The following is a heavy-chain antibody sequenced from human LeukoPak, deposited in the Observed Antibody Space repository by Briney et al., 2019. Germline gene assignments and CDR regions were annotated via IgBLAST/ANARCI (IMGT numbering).Heavy chain of an antibody. CDR1: GFTFSDYY. Sequence: PGGSLRLSCAASGFTFSDYYMSWIRQAPGKGLEWVSSISSSNSYTNYADSVKGRFTIPRDNAKNSLYLQMNSLRAEDTAVYYCARPRTRGYYYAMDVWGQGTTVSVSS. J-gene: IGHJ6*02. D-gene: IGHD1-7*01. CDR3: ARPRTRGYYYAMDV. CDR2: ISSSNSYT. V-gene: IGHV3-11*03.